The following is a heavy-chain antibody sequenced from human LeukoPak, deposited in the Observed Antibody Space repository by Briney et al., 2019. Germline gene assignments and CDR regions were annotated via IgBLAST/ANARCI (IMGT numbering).Heavy chain of an antibody. CDR1: GFTFSTYS. D-gene: IGHD6-13*01. Sequence: PGGSLRLSCAASGFTFSTYSMNWVRQAPGMGLEWVSFISSSSSYTYYADSVKGRFTISRDNAKNSLYLQMNSLRAEDTAVYYCAKGSTVAAAGIIWFDPWGQGTLVTVSS. J-gene: IGHJ5*02. CDR3: AKGSTVAAAGIIWFDP. V-gene: IGHV3-21*04. CDR2: ISSSSSYT.